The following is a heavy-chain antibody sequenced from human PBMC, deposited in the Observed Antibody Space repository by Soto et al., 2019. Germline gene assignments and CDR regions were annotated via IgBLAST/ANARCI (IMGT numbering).Heavy chain of an antibody. CDR2: INHSGST. CDR3: VRVISSSSSLGLPYYYYGMEV. V-gene: IGHV4-34*01. D-gene: IGHD6-6*01. J-gene: IGHJ6*04. CDR1: GGSFSGYY. Sequence: TSETLSLTCAVYGGSFSGYYWSWILQPPGKGLEWIGEINHSGSTNYNPSHKSRVTISVDTSRSQFSLKLSSVTAADTAAYYCVRVISSSSSLGLPYYYYGMEVWGKGTTVTVSS.